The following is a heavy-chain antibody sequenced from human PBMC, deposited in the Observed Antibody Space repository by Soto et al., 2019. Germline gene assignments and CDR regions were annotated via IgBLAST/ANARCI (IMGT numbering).Heavy chain of an antibody. V-gene: IGHV3-7*01. CDR3: ARDRYSYYDFWSGSLPYYYYGMDV. Sequence: PGGPLRLSFAASGFPFSSYWMFWVRQHPGKGQKGGPNIKQDGSEKCYVGSVKGRFSISRDNVKNSLYLQMNGVGEEDTAVYYCARDRYSYYDFWSGSLPYYYYGMDVWGQGTTVTVAS. CDR2: IKQDGSEK. D-gene: IGHD3-3*01. J-gene: IGHJ6*02. CDR1: GFPFSSYW.